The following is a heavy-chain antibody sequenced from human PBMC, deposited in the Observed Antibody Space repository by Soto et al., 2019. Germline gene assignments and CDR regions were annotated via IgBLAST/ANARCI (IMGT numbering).Heavy chain of an antibody. Sequence: PSETLSLTCTVSGASISSSSYYWGWIRQPPGKRLEWIGSIYYSGSTYYNPSLKSRVTISVDTSKNQFSLKLSSVTAADTALYYCARLNAGTTYYYYGMDVWGQGTTVT. J-gene: IGHJ6*02. D-gene: IGHD1-7*01. CDR2: IYYSGST. V-gene: IGHV4-39*01. CDR3: ARLNAGTTYYYYGMDV. CDR1: GASISSSSYY.